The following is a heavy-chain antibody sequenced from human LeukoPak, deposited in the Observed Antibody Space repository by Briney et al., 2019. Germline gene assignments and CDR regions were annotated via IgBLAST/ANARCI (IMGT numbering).Heavy chain of an antibody. CDR1: GYTFTGYY. J-gene: IGHJ6*03. CDR2: INPNSGGT. V-gene: IGHV1-2*02. Sequence: ASVKVSCKASGYTFTGYYMHWVRQAPGQGLEWMGWINPNSGGTNYAQKFQGRVTMTRDTSISTAYMELSRLRSDDTAVYYCARAIAAAGRWNYYYYMDVWGKGTTVTVSS. D-gene: IGHD6-13*01. CDR3: ARAIAAAGRWNYYYYMDV.